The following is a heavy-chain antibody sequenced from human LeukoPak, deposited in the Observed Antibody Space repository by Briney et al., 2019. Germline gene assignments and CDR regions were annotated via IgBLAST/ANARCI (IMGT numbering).Heavy chain of an antibody. V-gene: IGHV4-4*09. CDR2: SYTSGGT. J-gene: IGHJ4*02. D-gene: IGHD6-6*01. CDR1: GDCISSYY. CDR3: ARLTRLSTSPDRYYLDY. Sequence: SETLTLTCTVSGDCISSYYWSWIRQPPGKGLEWIGYSYTSGGTNYIPSLKGRVTISIDTSKNQFSLKLSSVTAADSAVYYCARLTRLSTSPDRYYLDYWGQGTLVTVSS.